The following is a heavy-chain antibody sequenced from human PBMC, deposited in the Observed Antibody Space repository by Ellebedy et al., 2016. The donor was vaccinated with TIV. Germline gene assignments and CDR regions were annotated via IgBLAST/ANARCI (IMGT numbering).Heavy chain of an antibody. CDR1: GFTFSGST. Sequence: PGGSLRLSCAASGFTFSGSTMHWVRQASGKGLEWVGRIRSKAGNHTTAYAASMKGRFTISRDDSKNTAYLQMNSLKTEDTAVYFCTRNSGYEDYWGQGTLVTVSS. V-gene: IGHV3-73*01. J-gene: IGHJ4*02. CDR2: IRSKAGNHTT. D-gene: IGHD5-12*01. CDR3: TRNSGYEDY.